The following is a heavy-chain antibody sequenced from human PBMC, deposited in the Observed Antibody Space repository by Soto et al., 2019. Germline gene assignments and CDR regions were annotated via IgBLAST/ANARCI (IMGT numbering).Heavy chain of an antibody. V-gene: IGHV1-3*01. CDR3: ARGSYEDYYYGLDV. Sequence: ASVEVSCRASGYTFTSYAMHWVRQAPGQRLEWMGWINAGNGNTKYSQKFQGRVTITRDTSASTAYMELSSLRSEDTAVYYCARGSYEDYYYGLDVWGQGTTVTVSS. D-gene: IGHD1-26*01. CDR1: GYTFTSYA. CDR2: INAGNGNT. J-gene: IGHJ6*02.